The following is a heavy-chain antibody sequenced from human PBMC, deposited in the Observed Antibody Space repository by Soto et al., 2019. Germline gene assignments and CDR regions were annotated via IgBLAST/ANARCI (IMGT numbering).Heavy chain of an antibody. D-gene: IGHD1-26*01. CDR1: GYTFTSYG. CDR3: ARGQVRATNGGAFDI. J-gene: IGHJ3*02. CDR2: ISAYNGNT. Sequence: ASVKVSCKASGYTFTSYGISWVRRAPGQGLEWMGWISAYNGNTNYAQKLQGRVTMTTDTSTSTAYMELRSLRSDDTAVYYCARGQVRATNGGAFDIWGQGTMVTVSS. V-gene: IGHV1-18*04.